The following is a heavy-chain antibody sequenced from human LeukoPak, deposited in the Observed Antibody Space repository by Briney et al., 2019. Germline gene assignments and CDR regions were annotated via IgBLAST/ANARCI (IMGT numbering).Heavy chain of an antibody. J-gene: IGHJ4*02. CDR2: ISAGGVSLFSGSGSAT. Sequence: GGSLRLTCAACGFTFSNYAMIWVRQAPGKGLQWISVISAGGVSLFSGSGSATYYADSVEGRFTISRDNSKNTLYLQMNSLRADDTAVYYCAKMSGVVWFGELRLPFDYWGQGTLVTVSS. CDR3: AKMSGVVWFGELRLPFDY. D-gene: IGHD3-10*01. V-gene: IGHV3-23*01. CDR1: GFTFSNYA.